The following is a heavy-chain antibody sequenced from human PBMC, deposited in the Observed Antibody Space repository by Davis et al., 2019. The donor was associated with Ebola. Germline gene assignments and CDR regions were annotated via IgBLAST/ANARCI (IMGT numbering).Heavy chain of an antibody. J-gene: IGHJ4*02. D-gene: IGHD6-19*01. CDR2: MYYSGST. CDR3: ARNSSGFGHFDY. CDR1: GESFSAYY. Sequence: PGGSLRLSCAVYGESFSAYYWSWIRQPPGKGLEWIGTMYYSGSTYYNPSLKSRLTLSVETSRNQFSLELTSVTTADTAMYYCARNSSGFGHFDYWGQGIPITVSS. V-gene: IGHV4-34*01.